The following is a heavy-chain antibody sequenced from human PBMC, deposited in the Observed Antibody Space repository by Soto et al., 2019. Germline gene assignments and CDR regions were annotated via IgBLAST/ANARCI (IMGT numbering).Heavy chain of an antibody. V-gene: IGHV3-21*01. J-gene: IGHJ6*02. CDR1: GFSFSTYS. CDR2: IRRSGDYT. Sequence: EVQLVESGGGLVMPGGSLRLSCIASGFSFSTYSMNWVRQAPGKGLEWVSSIRRSGDYTYYADSLKGRFTISRDNAKNSLSLQMISLRAEDTAVHYCARSTSLGGMDVWGQGTTVTVSS. CDR3: ARSTSLGGMDV. D-gene: IGHD1-1*01.